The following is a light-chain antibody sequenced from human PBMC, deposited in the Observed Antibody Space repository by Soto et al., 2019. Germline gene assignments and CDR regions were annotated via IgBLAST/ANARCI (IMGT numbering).Light chain of an antibody. CDR2: DVS. V-gene: IGLV2-14*03. J-gene: IGLJ3*02. CDR1: SSDVGGYNY. Sequence: QSALTQPASVSGSPGQSITISCTGISSDVGGYNYLSWYQQHPGKAPKLIIYDVSNRPSGVSNRFSCSKSGNTASPTVSGLQAEDEADYYCLSFTRTNRVFGGGTKLTVL. CDR3: LSFTRTNRV.